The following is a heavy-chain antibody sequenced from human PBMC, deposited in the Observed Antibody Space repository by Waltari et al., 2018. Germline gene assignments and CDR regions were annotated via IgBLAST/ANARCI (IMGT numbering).Heavy chain of an antibody. D-gene: IGHD2-21*02. Sequence: EVQLVESGGGLIQPGGSLSPSCSAPGVTVSNNYMTWLRQAPGKGLELVSLIYSGGTTYYADSVRGRFTISRDGSKNTVYLQMNSLRAEDTAVYFCARNQVETALGYWGQGTLVTVSS. CDR1: GVTVSNNY. CDR3: ARNQVETALGY. CDR2: IYSGGTT. J-gene: IGHJ4*02. V-gene: IGHV3-53*01.